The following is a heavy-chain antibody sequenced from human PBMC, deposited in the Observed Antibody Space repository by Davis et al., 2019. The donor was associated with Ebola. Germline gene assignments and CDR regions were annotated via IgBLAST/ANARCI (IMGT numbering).Heavy chain of an antibody. CDR3: AREWSSSSCMDV. CDR1: GGSISSGDYY. CDR2: IYYSGST. J-gene: IGHJ6*03. D-gene: IGHD6-6*01. V-gene: IGHV4-30-4*08. Sequence: PSETLSLTCTVSGGSISSGDYYWSWIRQPPGKGLEWIGYIYYSGSTYYNPSLKSRVTISVDTSKNQFSLKLTSVTAADTAVYYCAREWSSSSCMDVWGKGTTVTVSS.